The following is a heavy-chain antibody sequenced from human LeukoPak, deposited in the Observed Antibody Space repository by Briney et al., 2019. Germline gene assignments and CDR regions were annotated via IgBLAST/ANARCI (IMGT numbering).Heavy chain of an antibody. V-gene: IGHV3-21*01. CDR1: GFTFSTYS. Sequence: PGGSLRLSCAASGFTFSTYSMNWVRQAPGKGLEWVSSISGRSSYMYYADSVKGRFTIPRDSAKNSLYLQMNSLRAEDTAVYYCARGPYDFWSGYEFYFDYWGQGTLVTVSS. CDR2: ISGRSSYM. D-gene: IGHD3-3*01. J-gene: IGHJ4*02. CDR3: ARGPYDFWSGYEFYFDY.